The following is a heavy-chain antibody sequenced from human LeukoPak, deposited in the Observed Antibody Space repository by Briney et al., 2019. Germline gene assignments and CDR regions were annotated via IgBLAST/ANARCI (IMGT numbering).Heavy chain of an antibody. V-gene: IGHV1-69*04. J-gene: IGHJ4*02. CDR3: ACDGYSWSYRGSYY. D-gene: IGHD1-26*01. Sequence: SVMVYCKASGGTFSNYAISWVRQAPGQGLEWMGRIIPIFGIANYAQKFQGRVTITADKSTHTAYMELSSLRAEDTAVYYCACDGYSWSYRGSYYWGQGTLVTVSS. CDR1: GGTFSNYA. CDR2: IIPIFGIA.